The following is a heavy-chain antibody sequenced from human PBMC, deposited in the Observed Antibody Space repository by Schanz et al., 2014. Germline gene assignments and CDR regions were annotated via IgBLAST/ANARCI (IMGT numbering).Heavy chain of an antibody. J-gene: IGHJ6*02. CDR3: VRDAGRAFGDYHGMDV. Sequence: QVQLVQSGAEVKKPGSSVKVSCKASGGTFSSSTLTWVRQAPGQGLEWMGWISVYHGHTNYAEKVHGRVTMTTDTSTSTAYMELRSLISDDTAVDYCVRDAGRAFGDYHGMDVWGRGTSVTVSS. CDR1: GGTFSSST. V-gene: IGHV1-18*01. D-gene: IGHD3-10*01. CDR2: ISVYHGHT.